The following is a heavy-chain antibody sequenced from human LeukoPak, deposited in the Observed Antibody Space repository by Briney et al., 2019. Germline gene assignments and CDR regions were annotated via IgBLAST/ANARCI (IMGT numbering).Heavy chain of an antibody. Sequence: SETLSLTCAVYGGSFSGYYWSWIRQPPGKGLEWIGEINHSGSTNYNPSLKSRVTISVDTSKNRFSLKLSSVTAADTAVYYCARAYGAWSRYYYMDVWGKGTTVTISS. J-gene: IGHJ6*03. CDR2: INHSGST. CDR1: GGSFSGYY. CDR3: ARAYGAWSRYYYMDV. D-gene: IGHD4-17*01. V-gene: IGHV4-34*01.